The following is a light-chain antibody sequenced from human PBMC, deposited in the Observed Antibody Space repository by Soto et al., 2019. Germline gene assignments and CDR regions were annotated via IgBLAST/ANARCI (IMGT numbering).Light chain of an antibody. CDR1: QSLVYSDGNTY. CDR2: KVS. V-gene: IGKV2-30*01. J-gene: IGKJ2*01. Sequence: DVVMTQSPLSLPVTLGQPASISCRSSQSLVYSDGNTYLNWYQQRPGQSPRRLIYKVSNRDSGVPDRFSGRGSGTDFTLKISRVEAEDVGVYFCMQGTHWYTFGQGTKVDIK. CDR3: MQGTHWYT.